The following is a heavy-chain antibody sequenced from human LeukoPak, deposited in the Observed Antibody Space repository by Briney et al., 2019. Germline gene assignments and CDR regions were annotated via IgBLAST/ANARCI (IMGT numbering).Heavy chain of an antibody. D-gene: IGHD2-21*01. Sequence: SQTLSLTCTVSGGSISSGSYYWSWIRQPAGKGLEWIGRIYTSGSTNYNPSLKSRVTISVDTSKNQFSLQLNSVSPDDTAVYYCARDAAPYCDSDCYVFDIWGQGTMVIVSS. CDR3: ARDAAPYCDSDCYVFDI. J-gene: IGHJ3*02. CDR2: IYTSGST. CDR1: GGSISSGSYY. V-gene: IGHV4-61*02.